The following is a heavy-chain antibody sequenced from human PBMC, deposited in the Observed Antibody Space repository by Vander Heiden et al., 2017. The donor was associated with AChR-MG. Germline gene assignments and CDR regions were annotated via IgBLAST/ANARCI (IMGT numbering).Heavy chain of an antibody. Sequence: QVQLVQSGAEVKKPGSSVKVSCKASGGTFSSYAISWVRQAPGQGLEWMGGIIPIFGTANYAQKFQGRVTITADESTSTAYMELSSLRSEDTAVYYCASSYYYGSGSYMNAPSFDYWGQGTLVTVSS. V-gene: IGHV1-69*01. CDR1: GGTFSSYA. J-gene: IGHJ4*02. D-gene: IGHD3-10*01. CDR3: ASSYYYGSGSYMNAPSFDY. CDR2: IIPIFGTA.